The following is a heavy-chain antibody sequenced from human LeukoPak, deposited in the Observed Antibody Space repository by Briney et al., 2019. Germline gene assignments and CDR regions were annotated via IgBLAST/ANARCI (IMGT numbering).Heavy chain of an antibody. CDR2: INPSGGST. CDR3: AKYGLSPYFDY. Sequence: ASVKVSCKASGYTFTNYHIHWVRQAPGQGLEWMGIINPSGGSTSNAQKFQGRVTMTRDMSTSTVYMELSSLTSEDMAIYYCAKYGLSPYFDYWGQGTLVTVSS. J-gene: IGHJ4*02. D-gene: IGHD4-17*01. CDR1: GYTFTNYH. V-gene: IGHV1-46*01.